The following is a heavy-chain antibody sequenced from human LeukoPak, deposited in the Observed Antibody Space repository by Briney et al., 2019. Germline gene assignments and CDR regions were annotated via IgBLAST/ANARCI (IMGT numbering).Heavy chain of an antibody. J-gene: IGHJ6*03. CDR3: ARQYDSYFYYYLDL. V-gene: IGHV4-59*04. D-gene: IGHD4-11*01. CDR1: GGSISSDY. Sequence: SETLSLTCTVSGGSISSDYWSWIRQPPGKGLEWIGSLYHPDSTYYNPSLKSRVTMSVDTSRNQFSLRLSFVTAADTAVYYCARQYDSYFYYYLDLWGTGTTVTVSS. CDR2: LYHPDST.